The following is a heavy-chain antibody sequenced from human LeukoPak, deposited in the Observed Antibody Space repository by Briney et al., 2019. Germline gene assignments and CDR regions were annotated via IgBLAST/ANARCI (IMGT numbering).Heavy chain of an antibody. CDR3: ARDPSNTSGWYIWFDF. CDR1: GYTFREYG. V-gene: IGHV1-18*04. CDR2: ISTYNGDT. J-gene: IGHJ5*01. D-gene: IGHD6-19*01. Sequence: APVKASCKASGYTFREYGISCVRQAPGHGLEWMAWISTYNGDTEYAQKLHGRFTLTSDASTNTVYMELRALTSDDTAVYYCARDPSNTSGWYIWFDFWGQGTLVTVSS.